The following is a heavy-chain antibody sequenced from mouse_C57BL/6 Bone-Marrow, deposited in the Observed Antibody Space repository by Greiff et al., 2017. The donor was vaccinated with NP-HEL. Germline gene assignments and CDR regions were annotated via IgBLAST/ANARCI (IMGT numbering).Heavy chain of an antibody. V-gene: IGHV2-5*01. Sequence: VQLVESGPGLVQPSQSLSITCTVSGFSLTSYGVHWVRQSPGKGLEWLGVIWRGGSTDYNAAFMSRLSITKDNSKSQVFFKMNSLQADDTAIYYCAKKHYYGSSYGYFDVWGTGTTVTVSS. J-gene: IGHJ1*03. CDR3: AKKHYYGSSYGYFDV. CDR1: GFSLTSYG. CDR2: IWRGGST. D-gene: IGHD1-1*01.